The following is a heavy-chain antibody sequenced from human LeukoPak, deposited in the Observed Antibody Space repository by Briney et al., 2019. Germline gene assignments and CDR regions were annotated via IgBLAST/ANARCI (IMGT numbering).Heavy chain of an antibody. J-gene: IGHJ6*03. CDR1: GYRVTRYW. CDR3: ARLVGYCSSTSCYYYSYYYMDV. D-gene: IGHD2-2*01. V-gene: IGHV5-51*01. CDR2: IYPGDSDS. Sequence: GECRKSSSKGAGYRVTRYWIGGVGQMPGKGGEGMGIIYPGDSDSRYCPSFQGQVTISADKSISTAYLQWSSLKASDTAMYYCARLVGYCSSTSCYYYSYYYMDVWGKGTAVTVSS.